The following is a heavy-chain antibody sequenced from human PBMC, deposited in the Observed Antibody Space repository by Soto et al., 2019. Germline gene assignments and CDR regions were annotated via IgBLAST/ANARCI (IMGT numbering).Heavy chain of an antibody. D-gene: IGHD3-3*01. Sequence: QVQLVESGGGVVQPGRSLRLSCAASGFTFSSYAMHWVRQAPGKGLEWVAVISYDGSNKYYADSVKGRFTISTDNSKNTLYLQMNSLRAEDTAVYYCARGDTVRFLEGFEGMDVWGQGTTVTVSS. CDR2: ISYDGSNK. J-gene: IGHJ6*02. V-gene: IGHV3-30-3*01. CDR3: ARGDTVRFLEGFEGMDV. CDR1: GFTFSSYA.